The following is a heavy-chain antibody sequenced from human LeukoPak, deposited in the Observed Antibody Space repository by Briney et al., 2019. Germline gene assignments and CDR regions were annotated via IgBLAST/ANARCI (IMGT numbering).Heavy chain of an antibody. V-gene: IGHV1-24*01. D-gene: IGHD3-10*01. CDR2: FDPENGET. CDR3: ATDKDYYGSGRPPFDY. CDR1: GYTLTELS. Sequence: ASVKVSCKVSGYTLTELSMHWARQAPGKGLEWMGGFDPENGETIYAQKFQGRVTMTEDTSTDTAYMELSSLRSEDTAVYYCATDKDYYGSGRPPFDYWGQGTLVTVSS. J-gene: IGHJ4*02.